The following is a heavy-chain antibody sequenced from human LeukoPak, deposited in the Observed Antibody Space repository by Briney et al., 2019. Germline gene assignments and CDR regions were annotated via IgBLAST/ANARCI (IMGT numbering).Heavy chain of an antibody. CDR2: IIPIFGTA. D-gene: IGHD1/OR15-1a*01. V-gene: IGHV1-69*06. Sequence: GASVKVSCKASGGTFSSYAISWVRQAPGQGLEWMGGIIPIFGTANYAQKFQGRVTITADKSTSTAYMELSSLRADDTAVYYCARRTALEQYFDYWGQGTLVTVSS. J-gene: IGHJ4*02. CDR1: GGTFSSYA. CDR3: ARRTALEQYFDY.